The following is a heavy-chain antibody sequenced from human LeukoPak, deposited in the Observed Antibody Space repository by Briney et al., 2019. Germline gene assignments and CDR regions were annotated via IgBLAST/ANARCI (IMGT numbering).Heavy chain of an antibody. V-gene: IGHV4-61*02. CDR2: IYTSGST. J-gene: IGHJ4*02. CDR1: GGSISSGSYY. D-gene: IGHD1-26*01. Sequence: SETLSLTCTVSGGSISSGSYYWRWIRQPAGKGLEWIGRIYTSGSTNYNPSLKSRFTISVDTSKNQFSLKLSSVTAADTAVYYCARHSGSYSAFDYWGQGTLVTVSS. CDR3: ARHSGSYSAFDY.